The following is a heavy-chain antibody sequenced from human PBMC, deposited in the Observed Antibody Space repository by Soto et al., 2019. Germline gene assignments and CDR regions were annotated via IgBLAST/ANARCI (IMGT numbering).Heavy chain of an antibody. CDR2: ISGSGGST. Sequence: GESLKISCAASGFTFSSYAMSWVRQAPGKGLEWVSAISGSGGSTYYADSVKGRFTISRDNSKNTLYLQMNSLRAEDTAVYYCAKEDPYYDFWSGYYKSDAFDIWGQGTMVTVSS. CDR3: AKEDPYYDFWSGYYKSDAFDI. D-gene: IGHD3-3*01. V-gene: IGHV3-23*01. J-gene: IGHJ3*02. CDR1: GFTFSSYA.